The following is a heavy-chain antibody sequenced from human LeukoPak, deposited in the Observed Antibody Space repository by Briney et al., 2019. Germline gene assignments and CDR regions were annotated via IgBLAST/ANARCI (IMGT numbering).Heavy chain of an antibody. CDR1: GFTFSSYE. CDR3: AGTWDSYMDV. D-gene: IGHD1-26*01. V-gene: IGHV3-73*01. CDR2: IRNKPNNYAT. Sequence: GGSLRLSCAASGFTFSSYEMNWVRQAPGKGLEWVGRIRNKPNNYATTYAASVKGRFTFFRDDSKNTAYLQMNSLKTEDTAVYYCAGTWDSYMDVWGKGTTVTV. J-gene: IGHJ6*03.